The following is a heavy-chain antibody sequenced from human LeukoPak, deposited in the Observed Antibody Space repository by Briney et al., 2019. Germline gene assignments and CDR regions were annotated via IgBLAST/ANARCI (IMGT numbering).Heavy chain of an antibody. Sequence: PGGSLRLSCAASGFTFNDYYMSWIRQAPGKGLEWLSYINIDGTNTHYAGSVKGRFTISRDNAKKSLYLEMNNLRAEDTAVYYCATDGAGFDTWGQGVLVTVSS. CDR3: ATDGAGFDT. J-gene: IGHJ5*02. CDR1: GFTFNDYY. V-gene: IGHV3-11*01. CDR2: INIDGTNT.